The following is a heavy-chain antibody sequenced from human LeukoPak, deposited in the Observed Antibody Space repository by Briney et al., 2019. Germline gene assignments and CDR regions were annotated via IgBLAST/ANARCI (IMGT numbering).Heavy chain of an antibody. CDR2: ISSSSSYI. CDR1: GFTFSSYS. J-gene: IGHJ4*02. D-gene: IGHD6-19*01. V-gene: IGHV3-21*01. CDR3: ATTSFSGSAH. Sequence: GSLSLSCAASGFTFSSYSMNWVRQAPGKGLEWVSYISSSSSYIYYADSVKGRFTISRDNAKNSLYLQMNSLRAEDTAVYYCATTSFSGSAHWGQGTLVTVSS.